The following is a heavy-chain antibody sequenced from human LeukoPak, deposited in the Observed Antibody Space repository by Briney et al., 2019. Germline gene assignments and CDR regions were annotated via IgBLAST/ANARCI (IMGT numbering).Heavy chain of an antibody. J-gene: IGHJ6*04. D-gene: IGHD6-6*01. CDR2: IGDSGGST. Sequence: GSLRLSCAASGFTFSNHPMSWVRQAPGKGLEWVAVIGDSGGSTYYAASVKGRFTISRDNSKNTLYLQMNSLRADDTAVYHCAKGGASSPYTYIDVWGKGTTVIVSS. V-gene: IGHV3-23*01. CDR1: GFTFSNHP. CDR3: AKGGASSPYTYIDV.